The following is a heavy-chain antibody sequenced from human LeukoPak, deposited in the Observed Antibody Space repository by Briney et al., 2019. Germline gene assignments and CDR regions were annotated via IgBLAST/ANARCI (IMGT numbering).Heavy chain of an antibody. V-gene: IGHV4-34*01. CDR3: ARGRRYSSSWYVDY. Sequence: SSETLSLTCAVYGGSFSGYYWSWIRQPPGKGLEWIGEIDHNGSANYNPSLKSRVTISVDTSKNQFSLKLSSVTAADTAVYYCARGRRYSSSWYVDYWGQGTLVTVSS. CDR1: GGSFSGYY. CDR2: IDHNGSA. D-gene: IGHD6-13*01. J-gene: IGHJ4*02.